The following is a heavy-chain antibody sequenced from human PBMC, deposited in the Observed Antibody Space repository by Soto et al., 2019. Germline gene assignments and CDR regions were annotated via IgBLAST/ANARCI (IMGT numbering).Heavy chain of an antibody. J-gene: IGHJ5*02. D-gene: IGHD2-2*01. CDR1: DGSISSYY. CDR3: ARQVDCSSTSCYQNNWFDP. V-gene: IGHV4-59*08. Sequence: SETLSLTCTDSDGSISSYYWSWIRQPPGKGLEWIGYIYYTGSTNYNPSLKSRVTMSVDTSKNQFSLKLSSVTAADTAVYYCARQVDCSSTSCYQNNWFDPWGQGTLVTVSS. CDR2: IYYTGST.